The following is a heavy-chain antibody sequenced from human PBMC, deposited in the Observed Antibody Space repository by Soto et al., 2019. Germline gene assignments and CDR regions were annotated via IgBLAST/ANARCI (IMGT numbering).Heavy chain of an antibody. CDR2: IYHSGST. V-gene: IGHV4-4*02. Sequence: QVQLQESGPGLVKPSGTLSLTCAVSGGSISSSNWWSWVRQPPGKGLEWIGEIYHSGSTNYNPSLKSRVSISVDKSKNQFSLKLSSVTAADTAVYYCARSRGMDSYGVERPFDYWGQGTLVTVSS. CDR1: GGSISSSNW. J-gene: IGHJ4*02. CDR3: ARSRGMDSYGVERPFDY. D-gene: IGHD5-18*01.